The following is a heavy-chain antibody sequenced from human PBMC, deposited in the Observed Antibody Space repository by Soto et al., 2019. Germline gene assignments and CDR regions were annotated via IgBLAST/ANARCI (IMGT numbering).Heavy chain of an antibody. J-gene: IGHJ4*02. CDR1: GFTFSNYA. CDR3: AKGGCSGGGCSTDY. Sequence: EVQLLESGGGLVQPGGSLRLSCAASGFTFSNYAMTWVRQAPGKGLEWVSSISGSGGSTYYADSVKGRFTISRDSSKNTLYLQMNSLRVEDTAVYYCAKGGCSGGGCSTDYWGQGTLVSVSS. D-gene: IGHD2-15*01. V-gene: IGHV3-23*01. CDR2: ISGSGGST.